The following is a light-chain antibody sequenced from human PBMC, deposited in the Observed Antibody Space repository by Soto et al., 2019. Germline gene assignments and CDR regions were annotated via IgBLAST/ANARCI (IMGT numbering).Light chain of an antibody. V-gene: IGKV3-15*01. CDR2: GAS. J-gene: IGKJ1*01. CDR3: QQYNNWPPWT. Sequence: EIVMTQSPATLSVSPGERATLSCRASQSFISNLAWYQQNPGQAPRLLIYGASTRATVIPARFSGSGSGTEFTLTISSLQSEDFAVYYCQQYNNWPPWTFGQGTKVEIK. CDR1: QSFISN.